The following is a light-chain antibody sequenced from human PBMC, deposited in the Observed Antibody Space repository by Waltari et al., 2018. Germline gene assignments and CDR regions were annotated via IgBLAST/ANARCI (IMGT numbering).Light chain of an antibody. CDR3: QQYYDTPYT. V-gene: IGKV4-1*01. Sequence: DIVMTQSPDSLTVSLGERATIHCKSRRSVLYNSNNKNYVAWYQQKPGQPPKLLIYWASTRESGVPDRFSGSGSGTDFTLTISTLQAEDVAVYYCQQYYDTPYTFGQGTKLEIK. CDR1: RSVLYNSNNKNY. J-gene: IGKJ2*01. CDR2: WAS.